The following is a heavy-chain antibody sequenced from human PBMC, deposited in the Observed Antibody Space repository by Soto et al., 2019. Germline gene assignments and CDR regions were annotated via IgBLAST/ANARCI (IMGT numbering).Heavy chain of an antibody. CDR2: IRSKAYGGTT. CDR1: GLTFGDYA. Sequence: GGSLRLSGTASGLTFGDYAMSCFRQAPWKGLEWVGFIRSKAYGGTTEYAASVKGRFTISRDDSKRIAYLQMNSLKTEDTAVYYCTRAGWFVEYHPFDSWGQGTRVTVSS. J-gene: IGHJ4*02. V-gene: IGHV3-49*03. D-gene: IGHD3-10*01. CDR3: TRAGWFVEYHPFDS.